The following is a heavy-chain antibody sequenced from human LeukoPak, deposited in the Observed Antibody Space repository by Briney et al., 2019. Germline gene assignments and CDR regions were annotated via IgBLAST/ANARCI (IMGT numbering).Heavy chain of an antibody. CDR3: ASNSGYEKGY. D-gene: IGHD5-12*01. J-gene: IGHJ4*02. V-gene: IGHV3-30*03. Sequence: GGSLRLSCAASGFTFSSYGMHWVRQAPGKGLEWVAVISHDGSNKYYADSVKGRFTISRDNSKNTLYLQMNSLRAEDTAVYYCASNSGYEKGYWGQGILATVSS. CDR1: GFTFSSYG. CDR2: ISHDGSNK.